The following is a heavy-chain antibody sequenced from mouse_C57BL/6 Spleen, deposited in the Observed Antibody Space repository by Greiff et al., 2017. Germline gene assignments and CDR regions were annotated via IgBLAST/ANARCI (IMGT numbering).Heavy chain of an antibody. Sequence: QVQLQQSGAELARPGASVKMSCKASGYTFTSYTMHWVKQRPGQGLEWIGYINPSSGYTKYNQKFKDKATLTADKSSSTAYMQLSSLTSEDSAVYYCARQCTTVVADAMDYWGQGTSVTVSS. CDR1: GYTFTSYT. D-gene: IGHD1-1*01. V-gene: IGHV1-4*01. J-gene: IGHJ4*01. CDR2: INPSSGYT. CDR3: ARQCTTVVADAMDY.